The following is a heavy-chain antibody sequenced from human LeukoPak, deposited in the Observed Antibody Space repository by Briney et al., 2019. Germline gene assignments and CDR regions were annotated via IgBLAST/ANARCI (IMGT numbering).Heavy chain of an antibody. CDR1: GGSISSSSYY. V-gene: IGHV4-39*07. CDR2: IYYSGST. CDR3: ARGWTNANWFDP. D-gene: IGHD3/OR15-3a*01. Sequence: SETLSLTCTVSGGSISSSSYYWGWIRQPPGKGLEWIGSIYYSGSTYYNPSLKSRVTISVDTPKNQFSLKLSSVTAADTAVYYCARGWTNANWFDPWGQGTLVTVSS. J-gene: IGHJ5*02.